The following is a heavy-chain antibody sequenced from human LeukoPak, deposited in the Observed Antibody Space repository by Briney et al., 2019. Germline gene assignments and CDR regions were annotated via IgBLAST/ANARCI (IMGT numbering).Heavy chain of an antibody. CDR1: GGSISSTTYY. J-gene: IGHJ4*02. CDR3: ARDDRGMWSFDY. CDR2: IYYSGST. D-gene: IGHD2-21*01. V-gene: IGHV4-39*02. Sequence: PSETLSLTCIVSGGSISSTTYYWGWIRQPPGKGLEWIGSIYYSGSTYDNPSLKSRVTISVDTSKNQFSLKLSFVTAADTAVYYCARDDRGMWSFDYWGQGTLVTVSS.